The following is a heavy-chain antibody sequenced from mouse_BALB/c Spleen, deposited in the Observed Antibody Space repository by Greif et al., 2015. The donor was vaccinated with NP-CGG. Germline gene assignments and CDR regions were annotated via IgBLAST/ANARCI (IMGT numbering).Heavy chain of an antibody. CDR3: ARNYGSSYAMDY. CDR2: INPYNDGT. Sequence: VHVKQSGPELVKPGASVKMSCKASGYTFTSYVMHWVKQKPGQGLEWIGYINPYNDGTKYNEKFKGKATLTSDKFSSTAYMELSSLTSEDSAVYYCARNYGSSYAMDYWGQGTSVTVSS. D-gene: IGHD1-1*01. CDR1: GYTFTSYV. J-gene: IGHJ4*01. V-gene: IGHV1-14*01.